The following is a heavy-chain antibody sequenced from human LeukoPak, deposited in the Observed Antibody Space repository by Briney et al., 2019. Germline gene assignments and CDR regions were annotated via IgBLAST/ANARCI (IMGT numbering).Heavy chain of an antibody. D-gene: IGHD6-19*01. J-gene: IGHJ6*02. CDR3: ARDLDSGGWIYYYYGMDV. CDR2: MNPNSGNT. V-gene: IGHV1-8*01. Sequence: ASVKVSCKASGYTFTSYDINWVRQATGQGLEWMGWMNPNSGNTGYAQKFQGRVTMTRNTSISTAYMELSRLRSDDTAVYYCARDLDSGGWIYYYYGMDVWGQGTTVTVSS. CDR1: GYTFTSYD.